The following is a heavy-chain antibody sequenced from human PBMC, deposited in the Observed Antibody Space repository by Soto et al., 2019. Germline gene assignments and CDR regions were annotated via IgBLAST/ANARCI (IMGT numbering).Heavy chain of an antibody. CDR1: GGTLSSFA. Sequence: QVPLVQSGAEVKKPGSSVKVSCKASGGTLSSFAFTWVRQARGQGLEWMGRIIPIFGTANYAQQFQGRVKITADESTGTVYMDLRSLRSEDTAMYYCATDTSMFRGRIADTPWFDSWGQGTLVTVSS. CDR3: ATDTSMFRGRIADTPWFDS. J-gene: IGHJ5*01. V-gene: IGHV1-69*18. D-gene: IGHD3-10*01. CDR2: IIPIFGTA.